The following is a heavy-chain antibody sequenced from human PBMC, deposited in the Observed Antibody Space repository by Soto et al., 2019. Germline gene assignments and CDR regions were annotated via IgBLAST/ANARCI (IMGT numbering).Heavy chain of an antibody. CDR2: INHSGST. CDR3: ARGTDTWFFAL. V-gene: IGHV4-34*01. J-gene: IGHJ2*01. Sequence: SETLSLTCAVYGGSFSGYYWSWIRQPPGKGLEWIGEINHSGSTNYNPSLKSRLTFSVDTSKNHFSLKLTSVTAADTAVYYCARGTDTWFFALWGRGTLVTVSS. CDR1: GGSFSGYY. D-gene: IGHD3-9*01.